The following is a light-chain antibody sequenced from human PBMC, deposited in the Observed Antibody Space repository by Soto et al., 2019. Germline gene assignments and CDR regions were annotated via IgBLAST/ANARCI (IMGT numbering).Light chain of an antibody. J-gene: IGLJ1*01. CDR1: SSNIGAGYD. Sequence: QSVLTQPPSVSGAPGQRVTISCTGSSSNIGAGYDVHWYQQVPGTAPKLVIYGDTNRPSGVPDRLSGSKSGTSASLAITGLQDEDEADYYCQSYDSSLSGYVFGTGTKVTVL. V-gene: IGLV1-40*01. CDR3: QSYDSSLSGYV. CDR2: GDT.